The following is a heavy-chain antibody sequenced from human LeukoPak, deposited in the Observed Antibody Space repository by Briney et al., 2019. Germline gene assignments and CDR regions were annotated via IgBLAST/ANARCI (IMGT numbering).Heavy chain of an antibody. Sequence: ETLSLTCAVYGGSFSGYYWSWIRQPPGKGLEWIGEINHSGSTNYNPSLKSRVTISVDTSKNQFSLKLSSVTAADTAVYYCARVRKYYYGSGRIFYFDYWGQGTLVTVSS. D-gene: IGHD3-10*01. V-gene: IGHV4-34*01. CDR2: INHSGST. CDR1: GGSFSGYY. J-gene: IGHJ4*02. CDR3: ARVRKYYYGSGRIFYFDY.